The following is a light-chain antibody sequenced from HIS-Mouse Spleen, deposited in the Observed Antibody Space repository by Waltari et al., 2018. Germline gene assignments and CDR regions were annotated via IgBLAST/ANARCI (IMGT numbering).Light chain of an antibody. J-gene: IGKJ3*01. CDR3: QQRSNWPGIT. V-gene: IGKV3-11*01. CDR2: VAS. CDR1: QSVSSY. Sequence: EIVLTQSPATLSLSPGERATLTCRASQSVSSYLAWYQQKPGQAPRLLIYVASNRATGIPARFSGSGSGTDFTLTISSLEPEDFAVYYCQQRSNWPGITFGPGTKVDIK.